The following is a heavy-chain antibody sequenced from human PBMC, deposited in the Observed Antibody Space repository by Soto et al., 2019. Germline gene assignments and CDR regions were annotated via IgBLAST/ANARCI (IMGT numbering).Heavy chain of an antibody. V-gene: IGHV3-23*01. D-gene: IGHD3-16*01. CDR3: AKGGYYSLFDI. Sequence: GGSLRLSCVASGFPLSSYAMSWVRQTPGKGLEWVSGISGSGGRTYYADSVKGRFTISRDNSNNTLSLQMHILRVEDTAVYFCAKGGYYSLFDIWGQGTVVTVSS. CDR1: GFPLSSYA. J-gene: IGHJ3*02. CDR2: ISGSGGRT.